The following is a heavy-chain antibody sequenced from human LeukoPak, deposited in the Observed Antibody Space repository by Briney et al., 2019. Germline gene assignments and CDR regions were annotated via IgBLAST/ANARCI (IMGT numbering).Heavy chain of an antibody. CDR2: ISSGGSYM. CDR1: GFIFGGYG. Sequence: GGSLRLSCAASGFIFGGYGMSWVRQAPGKGLEWVSSISSGGSYMYYADSVKGRFTISRDSAKNALYLQMNSLRAEDTAVYYCAKGLYCSSASCYFDYWGQGTLVTVSS. V-gene: IGHV3-21*01. D-gene: IGHD2-2*01. J-gene: IGHJ4*02. CDR3: AKGLYCSSASCYFDY.